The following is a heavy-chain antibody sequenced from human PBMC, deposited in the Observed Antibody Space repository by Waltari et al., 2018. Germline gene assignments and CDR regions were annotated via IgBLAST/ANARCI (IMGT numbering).Heavy chain of an antibody. CDR2: IIPIFGTA. J-gene: IGHJ1*01. CDR1: GGPFSSYA. CDR3: AREPMGVTAISFYFQH. Sequence: QVQLVQSGAEVKKPGSSVKVSCKASGGPFSSYAISWGRQAPGQGLEWMGGIIPIFGTANYAQKFQGRVTITADESTSTAYMELSSLRSEDTAVYYCAREPMGVTAISFYFQHWGQGTLVTVSS. V-gene: IGHV1-69*01. D-gene: IGHD2-21*02.